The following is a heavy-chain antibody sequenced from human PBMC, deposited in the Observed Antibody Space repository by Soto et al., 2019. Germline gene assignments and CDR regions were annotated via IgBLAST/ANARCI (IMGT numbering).Heavy chain of an antibody. CDR2: INPNSGGT. Sequence: ASVKVSCKASGYTFTGYYMHWVRQAPGQGLEWMGWINPNSGGTNYAQKFQGWVTMTRDTSISTAYMELSRLRSDDTAEYYCARAYMGAYDSSGYYPPGDAFDIWGQGTMVTVSS. V-gene: IGHV1-2*04. D-gene: IGHD3-22*01. CDR3: ARAYMGAYDSSGYYPPGDAFDI. CDR1: GYTFTGYY. J-gene: IGHJ3*02.